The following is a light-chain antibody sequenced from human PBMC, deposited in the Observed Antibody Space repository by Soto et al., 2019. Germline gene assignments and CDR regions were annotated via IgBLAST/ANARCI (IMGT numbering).Light chain of an antibody. V-gene: IGKV3-15*01. CDR3: QQYNNWPPLT. J-gene: IGKJ4*01. CDR2: GAS. Sequence: EIVMTQSPATLSVSPGERATLSCRASQSISNDLAWYQQKPGQAPRLVIYGASTRATGVPARFSGSGSGADFTLTISSLQSEDFAGYYCQQYNNWPPLTFGGGTKVEIK. CDR1: QSISND.